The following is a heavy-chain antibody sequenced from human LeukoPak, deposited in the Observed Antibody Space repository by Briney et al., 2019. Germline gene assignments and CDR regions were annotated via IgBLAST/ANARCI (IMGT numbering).Heavy chain of an antibody. CDR1: GGSFSGYY. V-gene: IGHV4-34*01. CDR2: INHSGST. D-gene: IGHD3-22*01. J-gene: IGHJ6*01. CDR3: ARNYYDTTGYYTY. Sequence: PSETLSLTCAVSGGSFSGYYWTWIRQPPGKGLEWIGQINHSGSTNYNPSLKSRVTISVDKSKNQFSLKLSSVTAADTAVYYCARNYYDTTGYYTYWGQGSSVT.